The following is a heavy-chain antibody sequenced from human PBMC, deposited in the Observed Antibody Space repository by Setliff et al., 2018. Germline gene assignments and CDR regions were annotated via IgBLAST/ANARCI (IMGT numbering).Heavy chain of an antibody. D-gene: IGHD5-18*01. J-gene: IGHJ4*02. CDR3: ARAPSVELVTIRTNSWFTY. V-gene: IGHV1-18*01. CDR1: GYTFRNYA. CDR2: ISVYNGDT. Sequence: ASVKVSCKASGYTFRNYAFAWVRQAPGLGLEWVGWISVYNGDTNYAQKFQGRVTLTTDTSTSTAYMELRSLTSDDSAFYYCARAPSVELVTIRTNSWFTYWGQGTLVTVSS.